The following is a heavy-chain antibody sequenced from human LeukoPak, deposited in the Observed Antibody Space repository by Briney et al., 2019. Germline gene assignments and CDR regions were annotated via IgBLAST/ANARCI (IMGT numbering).Heavy chain of an antibody. J-gene: IGHJ3*02. D-gene: IGHD3-22*01. CDR2: IKQDGSEK. V-gene: IGHV3-7*01. Sequence: GGSLRLSCAASGFTFSSYWMSWVRQAPGKGLEWVANIKQDGSEKYYVDSVKGRFTISRDNAKNSLYLQMNSLRAEDTAVYYCARDGLGVTMIVVVIPDAFDIWGQGTMVTVSS. CDR1: GFTFSSYW. CDR3: ARDGLGVTMIVVVIPDAFDI.